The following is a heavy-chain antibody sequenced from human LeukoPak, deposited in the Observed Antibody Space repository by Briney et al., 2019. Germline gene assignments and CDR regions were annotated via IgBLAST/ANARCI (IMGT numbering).Heavy chain of an antibody. J-gene: IGHJ4*02. Sequence: GGSQRLSCAASGFTFSSYSMNWVRQAPGKGLEWVSSISSSSSYIYYADSVKGRFTISRDNAKNSLYLQMNSLRAEDTAVYYCARDPGQQRLEPSDYWGQGTLVTVSS. CDR1: GFTFSSYS. CDR3: ARDPGQQRLEPSDY. D-gene: IGHD6-25*01. V-gene: IGHV3-21*01. CDR2: ISSSSSYI.